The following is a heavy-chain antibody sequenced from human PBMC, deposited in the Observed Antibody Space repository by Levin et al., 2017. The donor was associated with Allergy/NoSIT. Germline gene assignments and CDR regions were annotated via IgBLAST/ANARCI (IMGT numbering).Heavy chain of an antibody. CDR3: ARVSWTADSGTYMGSFDY. CDR1: GFTFTPYS. Sequence: PGGSLRLSCEASGFTFTPYSMNWVRQAPGKGLEWVSSISRTSPYIYYADSVRGRFTSSRDNAKNSLYLQMNSLRAEDTAVYYCARVSWTADSGTYMGSFDYWGRGTLVTVSS. D-gene: IGHD3-10*01. CDR2: ISRTSPYI. J-gene: IGHJ4*02. V-gene: IGHV3-21*01.